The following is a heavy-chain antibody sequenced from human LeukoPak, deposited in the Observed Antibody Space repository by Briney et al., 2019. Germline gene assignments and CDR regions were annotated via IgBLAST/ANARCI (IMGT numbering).Heavy chain of an antibody. D-gene: IGHD3-9*01. CDR3: AKDLERRYFDWVPIGY. Sequence: GGSLRLSCAASGFTFSSYAMSWVRQAPGKGLEWVSAISGSGGSTYYADPVKGRFTISRDNSKNTLYLQMNSLRAEDTAVYYCAKDLERRYFDWVPIGYWGQGTLVTVSS. J-gene: IGHJ4*02. CDR2: ISGSGGST. CDR1: GFTFSSYA. V-gene: IGHV3-23*01.